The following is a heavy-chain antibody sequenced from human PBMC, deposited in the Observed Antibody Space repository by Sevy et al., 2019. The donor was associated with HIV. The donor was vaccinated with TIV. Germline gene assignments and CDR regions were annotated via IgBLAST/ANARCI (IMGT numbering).Heavy chain of an antibody. CDR3: ARHVEGFGELFGDFDY. J-gene: IGHJ4*02. CDR2: IYYSGST. V-gene: IGHV4-39*01. D-gene: IGHD3-10*01. Sequence: SETLSLTCTVSGGSISSSSYYWGWIRQPPGKGLEWIGSIYYSGSTYYNPSLKSRVTISVDTSKDQFSLKLSSVTAADTAVYYCARHVEGFGELFGDFDYWGQGTLVTVSS. CDR1: GGSISSSSYY.